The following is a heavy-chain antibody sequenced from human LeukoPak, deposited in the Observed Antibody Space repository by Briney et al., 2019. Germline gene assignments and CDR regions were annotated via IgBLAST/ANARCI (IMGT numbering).Heavy chain of an antibody. Sequence: ASVKVSCKASGYTFTGYYMHWVRQAPGRGLEWMGWINRNSGGTNYAQKFQGRVTMTRDTSISTAYMELSRLRSDDTAVYYCARDEKLNYDSSGYASEDFDYWGQGTLVTVSS. J-gene: IGHJ4*02. CDR3: ARDEKLNYDSSGYASEDFDY. D-gene: IGHD3-22*01. CDR2: INRNSGGT. V-gene: IGHV1-2*02. CDR1: GYTFTGYY.